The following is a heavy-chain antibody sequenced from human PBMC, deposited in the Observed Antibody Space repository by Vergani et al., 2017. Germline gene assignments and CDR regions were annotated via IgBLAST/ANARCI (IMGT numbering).Heavy chain of an antibody. Sequence: QVQLVESGGGVVQPGRSLRLSCAASGFTFSSYGMHWVRQAPGKGLEWVAVIWYDGSNKYYADSVKGRFTISRDNSKNTLYLQMNSLRAEDTAVYYCARRPGGELPDYWGQGTLVTVSS. CDR3: ARRPGGELPDY. D-gene: IGHD1-26*01. J-gene: IGHJ4*02. CDR1: GFTFSSYG. V-gene: IGHV3-33*01. CDR2: IWYDGSNK.